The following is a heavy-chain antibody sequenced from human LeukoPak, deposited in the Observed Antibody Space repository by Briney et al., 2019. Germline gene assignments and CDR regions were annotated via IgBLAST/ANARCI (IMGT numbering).Heavy chain of an antibody. CDR1: GYTFTSYY. V-gene: IGHV1-46*01. Sequence: ASVKVSCKASGYTFTSYYMHWVRQAPGQGLEWMGIINPSGGSTSYAQKFQGRVTMTRDTSTSTVYMELSSLRSEDTAVYYSARMGSSWYWFDPWGQGTLVTVSS. CDR3: ARMGSSWYWFDP. D-gene: IGHD6-13*01. J-gene: IGHJ5*02. CDR2: INPSGGST.